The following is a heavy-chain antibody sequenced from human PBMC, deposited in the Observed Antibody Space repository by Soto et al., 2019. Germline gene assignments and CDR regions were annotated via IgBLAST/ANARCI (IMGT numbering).Heavy chain of an antibody. CDR1: GYTLTDLS. D-gene: IGHD2-8*01. J-gene: IGHJ5*02. V-gene: IGHV1-24*01. CDR3: ATVGSYCTNGVCYTGCFDP. Sequence: VLVNLSRKVSGYTLTDLSMRRVRQAPGKGLEWMGGFDPEDGETIYAQKFQGRVTMTEDTSTDTAYMELSSLRSEHTAVYYCATVGSYCTNGVCYTGCFDPWGEAPLVTVSS. CDR2: FDPEDGET.